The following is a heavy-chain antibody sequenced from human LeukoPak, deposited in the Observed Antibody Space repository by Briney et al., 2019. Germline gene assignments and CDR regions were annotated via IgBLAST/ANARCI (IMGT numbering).Heavy chain of an antibody. CDR2: IYYSGST. Sequence: PGGSLRLSCTASGFTFSNFWMGWIRQPPGKGLEWIGYIYYSGSTNYNPSLKSRVTISVDTSKNQFSLKLSSVTAADTAVYYCARVGSSTNGEIDYWGQGTLVTVSS. V-gene: IGHV4-59*01. D-gene: IGHD2-2*01. CDR1: GFTFSNFW. J-gene: IGHJ4*02. CDR3: ARVGSSTNGEIDY.